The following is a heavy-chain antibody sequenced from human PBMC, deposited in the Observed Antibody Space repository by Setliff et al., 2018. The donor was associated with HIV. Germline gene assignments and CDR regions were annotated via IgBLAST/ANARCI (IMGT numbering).Heavy chain of an antibody. J-gene: IGHJ4*02. V-gene: IGHV3-49*04. CDR2: IRNKACGGTT. CDR3: SRVSTVTKGFDC. D-gene: IGHD4-17*01. CDR1: GFTFGNYA. Sequence: GGSLRLSCTVSGFTFGNYAMSWVRQAPGKGLEWIGFIRNKACGGTTEYDASVKGRFTISRDDSKGIAYLQMNSLKTEDTAVYYCSRVSTVTKGFDCWGQGTLVTVSS.